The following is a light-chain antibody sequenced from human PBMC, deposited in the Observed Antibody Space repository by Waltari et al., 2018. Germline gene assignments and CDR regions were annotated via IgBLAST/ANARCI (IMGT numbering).Light chain of an antibody. V-gene: IGLV2-23*02. J-gene: IGLJ2*01. CDR1: SIDVGSYNF. Sequence: QSALTQPASVSGSPGQSITISCTGTSIDVGSYNFVSWYQQHPGKAPKLLISEVPKQPSGFSNLFSGSKSGNTASLTISGLQADDEADYYCCSFASRIGVFGGGTKVTVL. CDR2: EVP. CDR3: CSFASRIGV.